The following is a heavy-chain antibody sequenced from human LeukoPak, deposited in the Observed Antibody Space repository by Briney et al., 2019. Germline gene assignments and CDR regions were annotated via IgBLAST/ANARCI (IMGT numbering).Heavy chain of an antibody. J-gene: IGHJ6*03. CDR3: AKDRCSNGIGCYYYYMEV. Sequence: GGSLRLSCSASGFIFRHYAVNWVRQSPGKGLEWVSGISGSGDSTFYADSVKGRFTISRDNSKNTLYLQMNSLRTEDTAVYYCAKDRCSNGIGCYYYYMEVWGKGTTVTISS. CDR2: ISGSGDST. CDR1: GFIFRHYA. D-gene: IGHD2-8*01. V-gene: IGHV3-23*01.